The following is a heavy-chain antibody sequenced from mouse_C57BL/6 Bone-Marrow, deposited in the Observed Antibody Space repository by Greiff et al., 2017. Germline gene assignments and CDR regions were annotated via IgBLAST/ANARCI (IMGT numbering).Heavy chain of an antibody. CDR1: GYTFTSYW. CDR2: IHPNSGST. D-gene: IGHD2-3*01. Sequence: QVQLQQPGAELVKPGASVKLSCKASGYTFTSYWMHWVKQRPGQGLEWIGMIHPNSGSTNYNEKFKSKATLTVDKSSSTAYMQLSSLTSEDSAVYYCARRDGYYGFAYWGQETLVTVSA. V-gene: IGHV1-64*01. J-gene: IGHJ3*01. CDR3: ARRDGYYGFAY.